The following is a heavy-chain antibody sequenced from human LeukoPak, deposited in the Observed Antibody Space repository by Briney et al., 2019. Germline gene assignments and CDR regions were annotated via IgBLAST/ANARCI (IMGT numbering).Heavy chain of an antibody. CDR3: ARNRGGYVPLDI. V-gene: IGHV4-59*01. Sequence: ASETLSLTCTVSGASISSYYWSWIRQPPGKGLEWVGYIHYSGSTNYNPCLKTRVTISVDTSKNQFSMKLSCVSAADTAVYYCARNRGGYVPLDIWGQGTMVTVSS. CDR1: GASISSYY. D-gene: IGHD5-12*01. CDR2: IHYSGST. J-gene: IGHJ3*02.